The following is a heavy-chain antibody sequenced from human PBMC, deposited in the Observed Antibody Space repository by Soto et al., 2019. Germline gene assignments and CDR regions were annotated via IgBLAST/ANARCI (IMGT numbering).Heavy chain of an antibody. CDR3: ASPSQQLVREYYFDY. CDR2: IWYDGSNK. J-gene: IGHJ4*02. V-gene: IGHV3-33*01. D-gene: IGHD6-13*01. Sequence: QVQLVESGGGVVQPGRSLRLSCAASGFTFSSYGMHWVRQAPGKGLEWVAVIWYDGSNKYYADSVKGRFTISRDNSKNTLYLQMTSLRAEDTAVYYCASPSQQLVREYYFDYWGQGTLVTVSS. CDR1: GFTFSSYG.